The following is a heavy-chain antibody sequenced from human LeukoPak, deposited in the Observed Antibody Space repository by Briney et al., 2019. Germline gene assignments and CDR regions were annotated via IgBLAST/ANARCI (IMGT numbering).Heavy chain of an antibody. CDR2: ISSSSSYI. J-gene: IGHJ4*02. CDR1: GFTFNTYS. CDR3: ARDRVTTDFDY. D-gene: IGHD4-17*01. Sequence: GGSLRLSCEASGFTFNTYSMNWARQAPGKGLEWVSSISSSSSYIYYADSVKGRFTISRDNAKNSLYLQMNSLRAEDTAVYYCARDRVTTDFDYWGQGTLVTVSS. V-gene: IGHV3-21*01.